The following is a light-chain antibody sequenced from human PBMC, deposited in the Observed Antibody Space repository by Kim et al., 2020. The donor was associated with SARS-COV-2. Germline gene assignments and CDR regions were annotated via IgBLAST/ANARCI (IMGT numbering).Light chain of an antibody. Sequence: EIVLTKSQGTLSLSAGERATLSCRASQNVSPPSVAWYQQKPGQAPRLVIYGASSRATGIPDRFSGSGSGTDFTLTISRLEPEDFAVYHWHHDGSSPPTFGQGTKLEI. CDR1: QNVSPPS. J-gene: IGKJ2*01. V-gene: IGKV3-20*01. CDR2: GAS. CDR3: HHDGSSPPT.